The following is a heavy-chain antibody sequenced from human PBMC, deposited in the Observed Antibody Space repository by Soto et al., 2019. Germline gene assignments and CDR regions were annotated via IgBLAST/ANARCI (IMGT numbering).Heavy chain of an antibody. Sequence: QLQLRESGPGLLKPSETLSLTCTLSGGSITTANHWWGWIRQPPGKGLEWIASNYHTGNTYYNPSLKSRLTVPTHTSKTRFSLKSRVVDATEMAVYYCARQGGGDGRAGLVPFEPWGQGSLVTVSS. D-gene: IGHD3-10*01. CDR3: ARQGGGDGRAGLVPFEP. J-gene: IGHJ5*02. CDR2: NYHTGNT. CDR1: GGSITTANHW. V-gene: IGHV4-39*01.